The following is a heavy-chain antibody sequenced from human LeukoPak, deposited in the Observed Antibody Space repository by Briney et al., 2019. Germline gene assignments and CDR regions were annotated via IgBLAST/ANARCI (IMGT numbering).Heavy chain of an antibody. J-gene: IGHJ4*02. CDR1: GASIDSHY. V-gene: IGHV4-59*11. CDR2: VFNGEST. Sequence: ASETLSLTCSVSGASIDSHYWSWIRQSPGKGLEWIGYVFNGESTNYNPSLNSRVTMSLDTSRAQFSLRLSSVTAADTAIYYCASRPADTTWYGVFDYWSQGTLVTVSS. D-gene: IGHD3-10*01. CDR3: ASRPADTTWYGVFDY.